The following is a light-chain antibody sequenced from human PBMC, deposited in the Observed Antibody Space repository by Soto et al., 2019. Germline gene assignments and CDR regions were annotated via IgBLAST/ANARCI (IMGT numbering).Light chain of an antibody. CDR3: QSYDMSLNNHV. V-gene: IGLV1-44*01. Sequence: QSVLTQPPSASGTPGQRVTISCSGSSSDIGSNTVNWYQHLPGTAPKLLIYGGNNRPSGVPDRFSGSRSGTSASLAITGLQAEDEADYYCQSYDMSLNNHVFGTGTKVTVL. CDR2: GGN. J-gene: IGLJ1*01. CDR1: SSDIGSNT.